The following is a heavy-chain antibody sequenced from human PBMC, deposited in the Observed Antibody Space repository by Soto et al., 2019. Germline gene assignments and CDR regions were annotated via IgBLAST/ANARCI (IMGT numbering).Heavy chain of an antibody. CDR3: ARDEGYKWNYGGSWFDP. Sequence: QVQLVQSGAEVKKPGASVKVSCKASGYTFTSYGISWVRQAPGQGLEWMGWISAYNGNTNYAQKLQGRVTMTTDTSTSTAYMGLRSLRSEDTAVYYCARDEGYKWNYGGSWFDPWGQGTLVTVSS. D-gene: IGHD1-7*01. V-gene: IGHV1-18*01. J-gene: IGHJ5*02. CDR1: GYTFTSYG. CDR2: ISAYNGNT.